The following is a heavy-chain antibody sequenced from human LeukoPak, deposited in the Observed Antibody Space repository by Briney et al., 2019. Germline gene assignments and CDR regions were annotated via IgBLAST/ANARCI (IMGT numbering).Heavy chain of an antibody. V-gene: IGHV3-21*01. J-gene: IGHJ5*02. D-gene: IGHD1-26*01. CDR3: ASAPLGSTRP. CDR2: ISGSSTYI. CDR1: GFTFSRYS. Sequence: GGSLRLSCAASGFTFSRYSMNWVRQAPGKGLEWVSSISGSSTYIYYADSVKGRFTISRDNAKNSLSLQMNSLRAEDTAVYYCASAPLGSTRPWGQGTLVTVSS.